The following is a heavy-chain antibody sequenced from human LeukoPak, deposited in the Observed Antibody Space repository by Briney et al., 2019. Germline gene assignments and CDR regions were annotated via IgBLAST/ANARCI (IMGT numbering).Heavy chain of an antibody. V-gene: IGHV4-61*08. CDR3: AGGAGNTAMVMDFDY. J-gene: IGHJ4*02. D-gene: IGHD5-18*01. Sequence: SETLSLTRTVSGGSISSGGYYWSWIRQPPGKGLEWIGYIYHSGSTNYNPSLKSRVTISVDTSKNQFSLKLSSVTAADTAVYYCAGGAGNTAMVMDFDYWGQGTLVTVSS. CDR2: IYHSGST. CDR1: GGSISSGGYY.